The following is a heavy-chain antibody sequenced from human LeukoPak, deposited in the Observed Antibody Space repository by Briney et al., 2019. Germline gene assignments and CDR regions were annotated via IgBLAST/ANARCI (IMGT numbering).Heavy chain of an antibody. D-gene: IGHD2-15*01. V-gene: IGHV4-59*01. CDR1: GGSLSSYY. Sequence: SESLSLTCTVSGGSLSSYYWSWIRQPPGKGLEWIGYIYYSGSTKYNPSLKSRVTISVDTSKNQSSLKLSSVTAADTAVYYCARANSPCWAFDYWGQGTLDTVSS. CDR3: ARANSPCWAFDY. J-gene: IGHJ4*02. CDR2: IYYSGST.